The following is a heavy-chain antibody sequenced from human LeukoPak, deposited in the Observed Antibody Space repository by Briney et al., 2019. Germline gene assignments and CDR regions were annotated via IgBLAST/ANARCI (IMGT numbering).Heavy chain of an antibody. CDR1: GGSISSSSYY. CDR3: VRLLAGEYDPFDM. D-gene: IGHD3-10*01. CDR2: IFYSGGT. Sequence: PSETLSLTCTVSGGSISSSSYYWGWIRQPPGTGLEWIGNIFYSGGTNYNPSLQSRVSISADTSKNQFSLNLSSVTAADTAVYYCVRLLAGEYDPFDMWGQGTMVTVSS. V-gene: IGHV4-61*05. J-gene: IGHJ3*02.